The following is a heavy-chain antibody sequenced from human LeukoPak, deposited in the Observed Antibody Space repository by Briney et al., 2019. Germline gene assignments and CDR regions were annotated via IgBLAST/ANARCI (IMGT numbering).Heavy chain of an antibody. CDR3: ARATGGDSSGWYNYYYYMDV. CDR1: GGSISSGSYY. V-gene: IGHV4-61*02. D-gene: IGHD6-19*01. J-gene: IGHJ6*03. CDR2: IYTSGST. Sequence: SQTLSLTCTVSGGSISSGSYYWSWIRQPAGKGLEWIGRIYTSGSTNYNPSLKSRVTISVDTSKNQFSLKLSSVTAADTAVYYCARATGGDSSGWYNYYYYMDVWGKGTTVTVSS.